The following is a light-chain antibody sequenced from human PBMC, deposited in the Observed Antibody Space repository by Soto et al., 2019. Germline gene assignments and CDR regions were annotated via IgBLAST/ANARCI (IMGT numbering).Light chain of an antibody. CDR1: QTLNNY. V-gene: IGKV1-39*01. CDR3: HQAYSFPWT. Sequence: DVQLTQSPSSLSASVGDRVTITCRASQTLNNYLNWYQHKPGKAPKFLIFASSSLQTGVPSRFSGIASGTDFTLTIDNLQPEDFATYFCHQAYSFPWTFGQGTKVE. J-gene: IGKJ1*01. CDR2: ASS.